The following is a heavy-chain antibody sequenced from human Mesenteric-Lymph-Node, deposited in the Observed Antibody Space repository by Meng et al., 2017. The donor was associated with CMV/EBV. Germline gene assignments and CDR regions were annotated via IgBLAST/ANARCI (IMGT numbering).Heavy chain of an antibody. CDR2: IYDSATT. CDR1: DVAMCGHIR. V-gene: IGHV4-4*03. D-gene: IGHD7-27*01. J-gene: IGHJ4*02. CDR3: ARGILDMGKKLAD. Sequence: PVDPRRPRPLCRSLSDVAMCGHIRWSRLRERPGSGLEWISDIYDSATTNYNPSLNSRISISLDKSKNHFSLKVNSVTAADTAVYYWARGILDMGKKLADWGQGPLVTVSS.